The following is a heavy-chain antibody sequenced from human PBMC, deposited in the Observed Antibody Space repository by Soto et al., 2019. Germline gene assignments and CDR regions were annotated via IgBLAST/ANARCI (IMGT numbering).Heavy chain of an antibody. J-gene: IGHJ5*02. CDR3: ARASLAWSLDP. CDR1: GFTFSSYD. V-gene: IGHV3-13*04. D-gene: IGHD3-3*01. CDR2: IGTAGDT. Sequence: EVQLVESGGGLVQPGGSLRLSCAASGFTFSSYDMHWVRQATGKGLEWVSAIGTAGDTYYPGSVKGRFTISRENAKNSLYLQMISLRAGDTAVYYCARASLAWSLDPWGQGTLVTVSS.